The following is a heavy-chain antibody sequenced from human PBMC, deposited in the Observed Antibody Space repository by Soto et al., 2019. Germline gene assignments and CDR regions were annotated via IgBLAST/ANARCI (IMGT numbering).Heavy chain of an antibody. J-gene: IGHJ6*02. CDR1: GGTFSSYA. CDR2: IIPIFGTA. V-gene: IGHV1-69*13. CDR3: ARDKFKRIAARPVGMDV. Sequence: GASVKVSCKASGGTFSSYAISWVRQAPGQGLEWMGGIIPIFGTANYAQKFQGRVTITADESTSTAYMELSSLRSEDTAVYYCARDKFKRIAARPVGMDVWGQGTTVTVSS. D-gene: IGHD6-6*01.